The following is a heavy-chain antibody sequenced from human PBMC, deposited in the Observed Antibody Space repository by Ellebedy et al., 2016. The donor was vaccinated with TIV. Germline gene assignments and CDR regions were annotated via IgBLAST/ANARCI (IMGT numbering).Heavy chain of an antibody. D-gene: IGHD3-22*01. V-gene: IGHV3-7*01. CDR1: GFIISGDW. CDR2: INPDGSAE. CDR3: AGDPPHSGFAFDI. Sequence: GESLKISCAASGFIISGDWMSWVRQAPGKGLEWVAHINPDGSAEYYVDSVKGRFTISRDNAKRSLFLQMNSLRADDTAVYYCAGDPPHSGFAFDIWGQGTMVTVSS. J-gene: IGHJ3*02.